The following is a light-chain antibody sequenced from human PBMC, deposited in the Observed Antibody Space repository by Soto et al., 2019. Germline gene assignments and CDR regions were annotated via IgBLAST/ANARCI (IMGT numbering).Light chain of an antibody. Sequence: VLTQSPGTLALSPGERATLSCRASQGVSSTDLAWYQHRPGQAPRRLIYATSNRAPGIPDRFSGSGSGTDFPLSISRLEPEDFAVYYCQQHGRSPYTFGQGTKLEIK. CDR2: ATS. V-gene: IGKV3-20*01. CDR3: QQHGRSPYT. J-gene: IGKJ2*01. CDR1: QGVSSTD.